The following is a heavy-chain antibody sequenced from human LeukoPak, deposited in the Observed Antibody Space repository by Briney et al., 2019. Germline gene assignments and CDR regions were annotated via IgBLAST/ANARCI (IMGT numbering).Heavy chain of an antibody. D-gene: IGHD5-12*01. CDR3: ARGWGGYSSYPPDY. J-gene: IGHJ4*02. V-gene: IGHV3-48*01. CDR1: GFTLRYYQ. Sequence: GGSLRLSCATSGFTLRYYQMIWVRQAPGMGLEWISYISPSSGAAYESIYYSISAKGRFTISRDIASNSLLLQMSSPRVEDTAVYYCARGWGGYSSYPPDYWGQGILVIVSS. CDR2: ISPSSGAAYESI.